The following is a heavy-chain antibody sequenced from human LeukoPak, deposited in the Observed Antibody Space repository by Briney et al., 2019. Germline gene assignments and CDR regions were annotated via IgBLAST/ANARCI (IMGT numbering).Heavy chain of an antibody. Sequence: GGSLTLSCTVSGFTFNIRDKTWARQAPGGGLEWVSVISSNGDNPFYADSVKGRFTISRDNSKNMLFLQMDSLGAEDMAVYYCARNWGLDYWGQGTLVTVSS. CDR2: ISSNGDNP. CDR1: GFTFNIRD. D-gene: IGHD7-27*01. V-gene: IGHV3-23*01. CDR3: ARNWGLDY. J-gene: IGHJ4*02.